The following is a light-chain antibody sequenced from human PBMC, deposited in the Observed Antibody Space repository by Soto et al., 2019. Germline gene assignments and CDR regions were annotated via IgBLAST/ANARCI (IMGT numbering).Light chain of an antibody. CDR1: QTISTY. Sequence: DIQMTQSPSSLSASVGDRVTITSRASQTISTYLNGYQQKPGKAPRLLIYDASSLLSGIPSRFSGSGSGTDFTLTIASLQPEDFSTYYCQQSDSTPFTFGQGTKVEI. V-gene: IGKV1-39*01. CDR2: DAS. CDR3: QQSDSTPFT. J-gene: IGKJ2*01.